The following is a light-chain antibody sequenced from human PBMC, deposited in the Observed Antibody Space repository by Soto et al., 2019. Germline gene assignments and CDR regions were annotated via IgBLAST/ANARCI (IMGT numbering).Light chain of an antibody. V-gene: IGLV2-14*01. CDR2: DVS. J-gene: IGLJ1*01. CDR3: SSYTITSTLV. CDR1: SSDIGAYNS. Sequence: QSVLTQPASVSGSPGQSITISCTGTSSDIGAYNSVSWYQQHPGKVPKVMIYDVSNRPSGASNRFSGSKSGNTASLTISGLQAEDEADYYCSSYTITSTLVFGTGTKLTVL.